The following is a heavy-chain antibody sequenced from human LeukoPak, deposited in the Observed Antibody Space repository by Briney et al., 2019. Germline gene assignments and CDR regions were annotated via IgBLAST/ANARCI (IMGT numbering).Heavy chain of an antibody. CDR3: ARGGGLDV. J-gene: IGHJ6*02. D-gene: IGHD3-16*01. V-gene: IGHV3-7*03. CDR1: GFTFSSYW. Sequence: GGSLRLSCPASGFTFSSYWRNGARRAPGKGLEWVASINHNGNVNYYVDSVKGRFTISRDNAKNSLYLQMSNLRAEDTAVYFCARGGGLDVWGQGATVTVSS. CDR2: INHNGNVN.